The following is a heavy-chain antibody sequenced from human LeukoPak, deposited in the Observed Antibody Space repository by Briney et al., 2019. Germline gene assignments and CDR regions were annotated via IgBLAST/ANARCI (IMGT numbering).Heavy chain of an antibody. CDR3: ATVDSGYDFNYYYGMDV. J-gene: IGHJ6*02. CDR1: GYTLTELS. Sequence: ASVTVSCKVSGYTLTELSMHWVRQAPGKGLEWMGGFDPEDGETIYAQKLQGRVTMTEDTSTDTAYMELSSLRSEDTAVYYCATVDSGYDFNYYYGMDVWGQGTTVTVSS. V-gene: IGHV1-24*01. D-gene: IGHD5-12*01. CDR2: FDPEDGET.